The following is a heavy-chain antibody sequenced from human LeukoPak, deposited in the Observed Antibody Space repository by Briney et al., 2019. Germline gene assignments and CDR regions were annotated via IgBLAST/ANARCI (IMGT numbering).Heavy chain of an antibody. CDR3: ARGVWNSGWDFDC. Sequence: SETLSLTCAVYGGSFSGYYWSWIRQPPGKGLEWIGVINHSGSTNYNPSLKSRVTISVDTSKNQFSLKLSSVTAADTAVYYCARGVWNSGWDFDCWGQGTLVTVSS. CDR2: INHSGST. V-gene: IGHV4-34*01. CDR1: GGSFSGYY. D-gene: IGHD5-12*01. J-gene: IGHJ4*02.